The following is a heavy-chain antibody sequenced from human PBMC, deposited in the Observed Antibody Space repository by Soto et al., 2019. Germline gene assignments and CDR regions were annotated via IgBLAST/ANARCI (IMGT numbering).Heavy chain of an antibody. J-gene: IGHJ5*02. D-gene: IGHD6-19*01. CDR2: IIPIFGTA. CDR3: ARVGESSGTWFDP. CDR1: GGTFSSYA. V-gene: IGHV1-69*06. Sequence: SVKVSCKASGGTFSSYAISWVRQAPGQGLEWMGGIIPIFGTANYAQKFQGRVTITADKSTSTAYMELSSLRSEDTAVYYCARVGESSGTWFDPWGQGTPVTVSS.